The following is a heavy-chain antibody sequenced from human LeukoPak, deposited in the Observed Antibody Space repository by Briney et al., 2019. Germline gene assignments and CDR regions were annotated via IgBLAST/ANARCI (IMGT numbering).Heavy chain of an antibody. J-gene: IGHJ4*02. V-gene: IGHV4-59*01. D-gene: IGHD3-10*01. Sequence: SETLSLTCAVYGGSFSNYYWSWIRQPPGKGLEWIGYIYYSGSTNYNPSLKSRVTISVDTSKNQFSLKLSSVTAADTAVYYCARGAMVRGVIVLFDYWGQGTLVTVSS. CDR2: IYYSGST. CDR1: GGSFSNYY. CDR3: ARGAMVRGVIVLFDY.